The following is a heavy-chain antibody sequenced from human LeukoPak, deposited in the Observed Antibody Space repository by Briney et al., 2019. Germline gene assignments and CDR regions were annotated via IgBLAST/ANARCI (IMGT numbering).Heavy chain of an antibody. V-gene: IGHV4-59*01. Sequence: TSETLSLTCTVSGGSISSYYWSWLRQPPGKGLEWIGYIYYSGSTNYNPSLKSRVTISVDTSKNQFSLKLSSVTAADTAVYYCARAERGGSSFDYWGQGTLVTVSS. CDR1: GGSISSYY. J-gene: IGHJ4*02. D-gene: IGHD6-6*01. CDR3: ARAERGGSSFDY. CDR2: IYYSGST.